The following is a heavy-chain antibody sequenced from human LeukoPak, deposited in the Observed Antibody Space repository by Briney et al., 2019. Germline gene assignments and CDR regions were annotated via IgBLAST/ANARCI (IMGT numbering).Heavy chain of an antibody. CDR1: GFTFSSYA. D-gene: IGHD1-26*01. Sequence: GSLRLSCAASGFTFSSYAMSWIRQPPGKGLEWIGYIYYSGSTNYNPSLKSRVTISVDTSKNQFSLKLSSVTAADTAVYYCARETVGATGFDYWGQGTLVTVSS. CDR2: IYYSGST. V-gene: IGHV4-59*01. J-gene: IGHJ4*02. CDR3: ARETVGATGFDY.